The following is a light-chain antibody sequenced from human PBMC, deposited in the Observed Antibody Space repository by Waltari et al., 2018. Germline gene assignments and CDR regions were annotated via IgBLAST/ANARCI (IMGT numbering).Light chain of an antibody. CDR2: ATS. Sequence: DIQMTQSPSSLTAAVGDRVTITCRARQSSSGYLNWYQQKPGKAPKVLIYATSSLQSGVPSRFSGSGSGTDFTLTITSLQPEDFATYYCQQSYRTPPLTFGGGTKVEIK. V-gene: IGKV1-39*01. CDR3: QQSYRTPPLT. CDR1: QSSSGY. J-gene: IGKJ4*01.